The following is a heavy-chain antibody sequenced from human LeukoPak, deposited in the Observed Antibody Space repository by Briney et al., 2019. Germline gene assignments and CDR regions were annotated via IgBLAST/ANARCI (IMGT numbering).Heavy chain of an antibody. CDR2: IYHSGST. D-gene: IGHD2-15*01. V-gene: IGHV4-59*01. Sequence: SETLSLTCTVSAGSINSYYWNWIRQPPGRGLEWIGFIYHSGSTNYNPSLKSRVTISIDTPKNQFSLNLSSVTAADTAVYYCARGGEVAATPGTLNWFDPWGQGTLVTVSS. CDR3: ARGGEVAATPGTLNWFDP. J-gene: IGHJ5*02. CDR1: AGSINSYY.